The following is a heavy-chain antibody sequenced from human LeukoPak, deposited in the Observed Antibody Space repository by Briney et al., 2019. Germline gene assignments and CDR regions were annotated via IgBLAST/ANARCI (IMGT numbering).Heavy chain of an antibody. CDR2: ISYDGSNK. D-gene: IGHD6-13*01. J-gene: IGHJ4*02. CDR3: ARGRIAAAGTGY. CDR1: GFTFSSYG. V-gene: IGHV3-30*19. Sequence: GGSLRLSCAASGFTFSSYGMHWVRQAPGKGLEWVAVISYDGSNKYYADSVKGRFTISRDNSKNTLYLQMNSLRAEDTAVYYCARGRIAAAGTGYWGQGTLVTVSS.